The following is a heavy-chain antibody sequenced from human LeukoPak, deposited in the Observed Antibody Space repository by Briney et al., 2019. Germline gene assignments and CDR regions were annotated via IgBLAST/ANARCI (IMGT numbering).Heavy chain of an antibody. Sequence: GGSLRLSCAASGFTFSSYAVSWVRQAPGKGLEWVSAISGSGGSTYYADSVKGRFTISRDNSKNTLYLQMNSLRAEDTAVYYCAKGYIAAALFDWFDPWGQGTLVTVSS. J-gene: IGHJ5*02. D-gene: IGHD6-13*01. CDR2: ISGSGGST. CDR1: GFTFSSYA. CDR3: AKGYIAAALFDWFDP. V-gene: IGHV3-23*01.